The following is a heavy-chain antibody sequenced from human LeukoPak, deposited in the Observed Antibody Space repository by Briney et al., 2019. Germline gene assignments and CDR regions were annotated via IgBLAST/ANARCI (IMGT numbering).Heavy chain of an antibody. CDR3: ARSWAGMYYPFYYFDY. Sequence: PSETLSLTCAVYGVSFSGYYWSWIRQPPGKGLEWIAEINHRGTTHYNPSLKSRVNISADTSKNQFSLHLDSVTAADTAVYYCARSWAGMYYPFYYFDYWGQGTLVSVSS. CDR1: GVSFSGYY. CDR2: INHRGTT. J-gene: IGHJ4*02. V-gene: IGHV4-34*01. D-gene: IGHD1-26*01.